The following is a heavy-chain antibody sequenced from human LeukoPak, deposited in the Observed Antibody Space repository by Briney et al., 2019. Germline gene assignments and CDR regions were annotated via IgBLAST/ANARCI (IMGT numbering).Heavy chain of an antibody. CDR1: GGSISNYY. CDR3: ARHGIGAAAGYYFDY. Sequence: PSETLSLTCTVSGGSISNYYWSWIRQPPGKGLEWIGYIYYGGSTNYNPSLKSRVTVSLDTSKDQFSLKLSSVTAADTAVYYCARHGIGAAAGYYFDYWGQGTLVTVSS. D-gene: IGHD6-13*01. CDR2: IYYGGST. J-gene: IGHJ4*02. V-gene: IGHV4-59*08.